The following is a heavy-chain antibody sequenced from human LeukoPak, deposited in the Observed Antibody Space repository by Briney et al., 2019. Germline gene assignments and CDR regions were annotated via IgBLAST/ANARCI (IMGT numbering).Heavy chain of an antibody. CDR3: ATATSGY. J-gene: IGHJ4*02. V-gene: IGHV3-30*03. CDR2: ISYDGSNK. CDR1: GFTFSSYG. D-gene: IGHD1-26*01. Sequence: GGSLRLSCAASGFTFSSYGMHWVRQAPGKGLEWVAVISYDGSNKYYADPVKGRFTISRDNSKNTLYLQMNSLRAEDTAVYYCATATSGYWGQGTLGTVSS.